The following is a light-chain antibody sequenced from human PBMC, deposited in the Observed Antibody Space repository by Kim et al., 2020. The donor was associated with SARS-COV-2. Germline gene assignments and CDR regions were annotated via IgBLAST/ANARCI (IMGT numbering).Light chain of an antibody. CDR2: SND. Sequence: RVPHSYSGSTANSGIITLNSSPQLPGTAPKLLIYSNDPRPSGVPVRFSCSESDSSTSLAISVLQSEDEADYYYAAWDDSLNGPWVFGGGTQLTVL. J-gene: IGLJ3*02. V-gene: IGLV1-44*01. CDR3: AAWDDSLNGPWV. CDR1: TANSGIIT.